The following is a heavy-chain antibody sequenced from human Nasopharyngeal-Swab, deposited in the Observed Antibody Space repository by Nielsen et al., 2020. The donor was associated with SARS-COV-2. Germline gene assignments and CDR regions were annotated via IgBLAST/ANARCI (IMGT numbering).Heavy chain of an antibody. Sequence: GESLKISCAASGFTFSSYAMHWVRQAPGKGLEWVAVISYDGSNKYYADSVKGRFTISRDNSKNTLYLQMNSLRAEDTAVYYCARDLPENNYYGMDVWGPGTSVTVSS. J-gene: IGHJ6*02. CDR2: ISYDGSNK. CDR1: GFTFSSYA. D-gene: IGHD2/OR15-2a*01. V-gene: IGHV3-30*04. CDR3: ARDLPENNYYGMDV.